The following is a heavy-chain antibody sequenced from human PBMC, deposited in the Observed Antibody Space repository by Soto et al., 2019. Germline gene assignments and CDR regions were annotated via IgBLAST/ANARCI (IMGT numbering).Heavy chain of an antibody. CDR1: GFTFSNYG. Sequence: QVQLVESGGGVVQPGRSLRLSCAASGFTFSNYGMHWVRQAPGKGLEWVAVISYDGSNRYYADSVKGRFTISRDNSKNTLYLQMNSLRAEDTAVYYGAKERSTGWYYFDYWGQGTLVTVSS. V-gene: IGHV3-30*18. CDR2: ISYDGSNR. CDR3: AKERSTGWYYFDY. D-gene: IGHD6-19*01. J-gene: IGHJ4*02.